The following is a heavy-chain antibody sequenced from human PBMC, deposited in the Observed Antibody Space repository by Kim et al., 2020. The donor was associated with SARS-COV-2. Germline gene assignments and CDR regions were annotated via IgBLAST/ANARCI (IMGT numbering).Heavy chain of an antibody. D-gene: IGHD3-22*01. CDR2: ISWNSGSI. Sequence: GGSLRLSCAASGFTFDDYAMHWVRQAPGKGLEWVSGISWNSGSIGYADSVKGRFTISRDNAKNSLYLQMNSLRAEDTALYYCAKDITWDYYDSSGYYLRFDYWGQGTLVTVSS. CDR1: GFTFDDYA. J-gene: IGHJ4*02. CDR3: AKDITWDYYDSSGYYLRFDY. V-gene: IGHV3-9*01.